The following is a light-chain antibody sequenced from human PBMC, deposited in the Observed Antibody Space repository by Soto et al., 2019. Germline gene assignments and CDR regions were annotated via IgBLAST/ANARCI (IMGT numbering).Light chain of an antibody. CDR1: ESLVYSDGNTY. V-gene: IGKV2-30*01. CDR2: KVS. CDR3: MQTTHWPLT. Sequence: AMTQSPLSLLFTLAHPASISCRTAESLVYSDGNTYLNWFQQRPGQSPRHLIYKVSNRDSGVPDRFSGSGSGTDFTLKISRVEAEDVGVYYCMQTTHWPLTFGGGTKVDIK. J-gene: IGKJ4*01.